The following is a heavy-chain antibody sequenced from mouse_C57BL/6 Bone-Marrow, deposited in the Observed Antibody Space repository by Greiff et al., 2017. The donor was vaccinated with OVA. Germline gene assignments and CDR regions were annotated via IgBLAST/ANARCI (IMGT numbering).Heavy chain of an antibody. D-gene: IGHD3-2*02. CDR3: AREDSSGSQAWFAY. CDR2: IDPSDSYT. CDR1: GYTFTSYW. V-gene: IGHV1-59*01. Sequence: QVQLQQPGAELVRPGTSVKLSCKASGYTFTSYWMHWVKQRPGQGLEWIGVIDPSDSYTNYNQKFKGKATLTVATSSSTAYMQLSSLTSEDSAVDNCAREDSSGSQAWFAYWGQGTLVTVSA. J-gene: IGHJ3*01.